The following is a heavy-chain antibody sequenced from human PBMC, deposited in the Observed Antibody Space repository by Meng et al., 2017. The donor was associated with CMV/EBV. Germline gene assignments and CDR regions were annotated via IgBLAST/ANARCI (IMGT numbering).Heavy chain of an antibody. CDR2: ISGSGGST. Sequence: GGSLRLSCAASGFTFSSYAMSWVRQAPGKGLEWVSAISGSGGSTYYADSVKGRFTISRDNSKNTLYLQMNSLRAEDTAVYYCAKDLISTYYYDSSGSYWGQGTLVTVS. CDR3: AKDLISTYYYDSSGSY. D-gene: IGHD3-22*01. J-gene: IGHJ4*02. CDR1: GFTFSSYA. V-gene: IGHV3-23*01.